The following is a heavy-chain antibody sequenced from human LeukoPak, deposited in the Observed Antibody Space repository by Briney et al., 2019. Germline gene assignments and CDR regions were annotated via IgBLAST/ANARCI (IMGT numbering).Heavy chain of an antibody. CDR2: IYYSGST. V-gene: IGHV4-59*08. CDR3: ASGSHPYYYYGMDV. Sequence: SETLSLTCTVSGGSISSYYWSWIRQPPGRGLEWIGYIYYSGSTNYNPSLKSRVTISVDTSKNQFSLKLSSVTAADTAVYYCASGSHPYYYYGMDVWGQGTTVTVSS. J-gene: IGHJ6*02. CDR1: GGSISSYY.